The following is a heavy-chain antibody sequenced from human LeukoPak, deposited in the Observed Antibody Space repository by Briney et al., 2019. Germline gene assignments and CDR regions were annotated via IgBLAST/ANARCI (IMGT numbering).Heavy chain of an antibody. V-gene: IGHV1-8*01. D-gene: IGHD6-6*01. J-gene: IGHJ4*02. CDR1: GYTFTSYD. CDR2: MNPNSGNT. Sequence: GASVKVSCKASGYTFTSYDINWVRQATGQGFEWMGWMNPNSGNTGYAQKFQGRVTMTRNTSISTAYMELSSLRSEDTAVYYCARTSSSSPGDFDYWGQGTLVTVSS. CDR3: ARTSSSSPGDFDY.